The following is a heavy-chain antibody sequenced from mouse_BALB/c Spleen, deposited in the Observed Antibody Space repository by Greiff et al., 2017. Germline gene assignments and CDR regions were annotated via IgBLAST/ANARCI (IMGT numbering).Heavy chain of an antibody. CDR1: GFNIKDTY. CDR2: IDPANGNT. V-gene: IGHV14-3*02. Sequence: VQLQQSGAELVKPGASVKLSCTASGFNIKDTYMHWVKQRPEQGLEWIGRIDPANGNTKYDPKFQGKATITADTSSNPAYLQLSSLTSEDTAVYYCARSGIYYDYDGLYAMDYWGQGTSVTVSS. J-gene: IGHJ4*01. D-gene: IGHD2-4*01. CDR3: ARSGIYYDYDGLYAMDY.